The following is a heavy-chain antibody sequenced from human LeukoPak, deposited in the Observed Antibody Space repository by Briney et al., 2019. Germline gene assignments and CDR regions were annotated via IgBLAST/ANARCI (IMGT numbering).Heavy chain of an antibody. CDR1: GFTFSSYG. V-gene: IGHV3-30*18. CDR2: ISYDGSNK. CDR3: AKVGSYDILTGYVLDAFDI. J-gene: IGHJ3*02. Sequence: GGSLRLSCAASGFTFSSYGMHWVRQAPGKGLEWVAVISYDGSNKYYADSVKGRFTISRDNSKNTLYLQMTSLRAEDTAVYYCAKVGSYDILTGYVLDAFDIWGQGTMVTVSS. D-gene: IGHD3-9*01.